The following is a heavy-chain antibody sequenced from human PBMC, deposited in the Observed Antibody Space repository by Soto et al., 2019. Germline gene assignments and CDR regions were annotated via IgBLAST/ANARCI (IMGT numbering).Heavy chain of an antibody. Sequence: SLRLSCAASGFTFSSYGMHWVRQAPGKGLEWVAVIWYDGSNKYYADSVKGRFTISRDNSKNTLYLQMNSLRAEDTAVYYCARGDNYDILTGYYYYGMDVWGQGTTVTVSS. CDR1: GFTFSSYG. CDR2: IWYDGSNK. J-gene: IGHJ6*02. D-gene: IGHD3-9*01. CDR3: ARGDNYDILTGYYYYGMDV. V-gene: IGHV3-33*01.